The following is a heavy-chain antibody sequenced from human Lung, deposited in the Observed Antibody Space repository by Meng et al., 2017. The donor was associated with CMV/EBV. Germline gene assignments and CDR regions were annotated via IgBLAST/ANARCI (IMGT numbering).Heavy chain of an antibody. J-gene: IGHJ4*02. CDR2: ISSSGSTI. Sequence: SXKISXAASGFTFSSYEMNWVRQAPGKGLEWVSYISSSGSTIYYADSVKSRFTISRDNAKNSLYLQMNSLRAEDTAVYYCAREGVYYDSSGYLDYWGQGTLVTVSS. D-gene: IGHD3-22*01. CDR3: AREGVYYDSSGYLDY. V-gene: IGHV3-48*03. CDR1: GFTFSSYE.